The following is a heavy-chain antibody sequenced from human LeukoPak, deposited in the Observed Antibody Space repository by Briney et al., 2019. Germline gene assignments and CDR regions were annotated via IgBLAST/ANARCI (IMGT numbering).Heavy chain of an antibody. CDR1: GFTFSSYA. CDR3: AKVAAAGTMKFYYYYGMDV. Sequence: PGGSLRLSCAASGFTFSSYAMSWVRQAPGKGLEWVSAISGSGGSTYYADSVKGRFTISRDNSKNTLYLQMNSLRAEDTAVYYCAKVAAAGTMKFYYYYGMDVWGQGTTVTVSS. D-gene: IGHD6-13*01. CDR2: ISGSGGST. V-gene: IGHV3-23*01. J-gene: IGHJ6*02.